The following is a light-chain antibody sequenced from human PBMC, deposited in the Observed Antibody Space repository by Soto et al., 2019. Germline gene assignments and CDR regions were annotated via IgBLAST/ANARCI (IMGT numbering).Light chain of an antibody. CDR1: QRISSTY. J-gene: IGKJ3*01. V-gene: IGKV3-20*01. CDR3: QQYVSSPFT. CDR2: DAS. Sequence: EIGLTQSPDTLSLSPGERVTLSCRASQRISSTYLAWYQQTPGQAPRLLIYDASSTDTGIQDRFSGSRSGTAFTLTISRLEPEGFAVYYCQQYVSSPFTFVPGTKVDIK.